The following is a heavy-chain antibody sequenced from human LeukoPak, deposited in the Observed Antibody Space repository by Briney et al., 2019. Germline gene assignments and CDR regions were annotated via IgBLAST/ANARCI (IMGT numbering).Heavy chain of an antibody. CDR2: IIPIFGTA. J-gene: IGHJ3*02. D-gene: IGHD6-6*01. CDR1: GGTFSSYA. Sequence: SVKVSCKASGGTFSSYAISWVRQAPGQWLEWMGGIIPIFGTANYAQKFQGRVTITADESTSTAYMELSSLRSEDTAVYYCARGLSIAPVAFDIWGQGTMVTVSS. V-gene: IGHV1-69*13. CDR3: ARGLSIAPVAFDI.